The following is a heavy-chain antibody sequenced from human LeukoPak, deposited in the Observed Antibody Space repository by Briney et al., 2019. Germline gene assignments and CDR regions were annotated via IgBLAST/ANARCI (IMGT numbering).Heavy chain of an antibody. CDR1: EFTFSNYV. CDR3: AKDRGSGWTYAFDI. J-gene: IGHJ3*02. D-gene: IGHD6-19*01. Sequence: GGSLRLSCAAYEFTFSNYVMHWVRQAPGKGLEWVAVISYDGSDKYYADSVKGRFTISRDNSKNTLYLQMNSLRAEDTAVYYCAKDRGSGWTYAFDIWGPGTMVTVSS. V-gene: IGHV3-30*18. CDR2: ISYDGSDK.